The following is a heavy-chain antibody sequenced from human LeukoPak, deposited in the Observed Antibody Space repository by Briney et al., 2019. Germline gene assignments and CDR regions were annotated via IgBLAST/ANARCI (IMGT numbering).Heavy chain of an antibody. CDR3: ARQLWFDY. CDR1: GGSISSSSYY. J-gene: IGHJ4*02. D-gene: IGHD5-18*01. CDR2: IYYSGST. V-gene: IGHV4-39*01. Sequence: SETLSLTCTVSGGSISSSSYYWGWIRQPPGKGLEWIGSIYYSGSTYYNPSLKSRVTISVDTSKNQFSLKLSSVTAADTAVYYCARQLWFDYWGQGTLVTVSS.